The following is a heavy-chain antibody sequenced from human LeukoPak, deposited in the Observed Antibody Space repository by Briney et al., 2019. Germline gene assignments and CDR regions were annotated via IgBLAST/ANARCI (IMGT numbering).Heavy chain of an antibody. J-gene: IGHJ4*02. CDR3: TRDSSGLPRGSEH. Sequence: GGSLRPSCAASGFTFDDYSMHWVRQPPGKGLEGVSLISWDGAIIQYAESVKGRFTLSRDNSENFLYLQMNSLRTEDTALYYCTRDSSGLPRGSEHWDQGTVVTVSS. D-gene: IGHD2-15*01. CDR2: ISWDGAII. V-gene: IGHV3-43*01. CDR1: GFTFDDYS.